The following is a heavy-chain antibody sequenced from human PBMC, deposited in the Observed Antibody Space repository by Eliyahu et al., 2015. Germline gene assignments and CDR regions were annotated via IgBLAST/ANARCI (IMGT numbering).Heavy chain of an antibody. CDR2: VSSSGGTT. J-gene: IGHJ4*02. CDR3: SKRIGTSWSSFDF. CDR1: GFTXXNYA. Sequence: EVQVVESGGGLVQPGGSLRLSCAXSGFTXXNYAMNGVRXAPGKGXXWVSXVSSSGGTTYYPDSVKGRFTISRDNSKNTLYLQMNSLRADDTAVYYCSKRIGTSWSSFDFWGQGALVTVSS. V-gene: IGHV3-23*04. D-gene: IGHD2-2*01.